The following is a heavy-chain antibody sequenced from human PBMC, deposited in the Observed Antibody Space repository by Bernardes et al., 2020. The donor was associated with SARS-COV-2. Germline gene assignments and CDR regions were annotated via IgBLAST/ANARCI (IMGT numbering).Heavy chain of an antibody. V-gene: IGHV5-51*01. CDR3: ARRRYGDFGVDV. CDR2: IYPDDSDT. D-gene: IGHD4-17*01. CDR1: DYTLTHYW. Sequence: GAFLTSSGKVPDYTLTHYWIGWVRPLPGKGLEWMGIIYPDDSDTKYSPSFQGRVTISADKSVNTAYLQWSSLKASDTAIYYCARRRYGDFGVDVWGQGTTVTVSS. J-gene: IGHJ6*02.